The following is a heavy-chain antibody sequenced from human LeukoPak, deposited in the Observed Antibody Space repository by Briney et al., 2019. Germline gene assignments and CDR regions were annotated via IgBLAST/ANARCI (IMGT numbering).Heavy chain of an antibody. Sequence: KPSETLSLTCTVSGGSISGYYWTWIRQPPGKGLEWIGYIYYSGSTNYNPSLKSRVTISVDTSKNQFSLRLSSVTAADTAAYYCARLRGNYFPDYWGQGTLVTVSS. V-gene: IGHV4-59*01. CDR1: GGSISGYY. CDR2: IYYSGST. D-gene: IGHD4-11*01. CDR3: ARLRGNYFPDY. J-gene: IGHJ4*02.